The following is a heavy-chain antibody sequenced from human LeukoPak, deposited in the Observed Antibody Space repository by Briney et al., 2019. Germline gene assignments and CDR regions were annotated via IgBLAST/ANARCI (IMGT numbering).Heavy chain of an antibody. CDR2: FDPEDGET. CDR3: ATEGYRRSSSWYVCAFDI. J-gene: IGHJ3*02. D-gene: IGHD6-13*01. Sequence: ASVKVSCKVSGYTLTELSMHWVRQAPGKGLEWMGGFDPEDGETIHAQKFQGRVTMTEDTSTDTAYMELSSLRSEDTAVYYCATEGYRRSSSWYVCAFDIWGQGTMVTVSS. CDR1: GYTLTELS. V-gene: IGHV1-24*01.